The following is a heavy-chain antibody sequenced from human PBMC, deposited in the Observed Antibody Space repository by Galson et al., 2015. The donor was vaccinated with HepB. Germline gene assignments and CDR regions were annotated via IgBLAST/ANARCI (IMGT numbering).Heavy chain of an antibody. CDR3: ARDSASRGQHLVDY. V-gene: IGHV1-69*04. CDR2: IIPILTMT. Sequence: SVKVSCKASGGTFSSYTVSWVRQAPGQGLEWMGRIIPILTMTNYAQNFQGRLTITADKSTGTVYMELSSLRPEDTAVYYCARDSASRGQHLVDYWGQGTLVTVSS. CDR1: GGTFSSYT. J-gene: IGHJ4*02. D-gene: IGHD6-13*01.